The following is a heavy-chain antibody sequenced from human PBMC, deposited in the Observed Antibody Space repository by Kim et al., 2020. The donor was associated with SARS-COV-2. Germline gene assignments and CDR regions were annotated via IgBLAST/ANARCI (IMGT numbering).Heavy chain of an antibody. CDR1: GGSISSSNW. V-gene: IGHV4-4*02. J-gene: IGHJ5*02. Sequence: SETLSLTCAVSGGSISSSNWWSWVRQPPGKGLEWIGEIYHSGSTNYNPSLKSRVTISVDKSKNQFSLKLSSVTAADTAVYYCARDAVVAATSYNWFDPWDQGTLVTVSS. D-gene: IGHD2-15*01. CDR2: IYHSGST. CDR3: ARDAVVAATSYNWFDP.